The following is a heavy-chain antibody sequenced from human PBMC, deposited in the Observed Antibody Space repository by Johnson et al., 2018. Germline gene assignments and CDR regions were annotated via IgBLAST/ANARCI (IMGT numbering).Heavy chain of an antibody. Sequence: QVQLVEAGGGVVQPGGSLRLCCSASGFSFSNHVMHWVRQAPGKGLEWVAVTSRDEGIKYYVASATGRFTISRDNSKGILYLQTNSLRAEDTAVHYCATGAVSGFIYREFFQHWGQGTLVTVSS. D-gene: IGHD3-16*02. CDR2: TSRDEGIK. CDR3: ATGAVSGFIYREFFQH. J-gene: IGHJ1*01. CDR1: GFSFSNHV. V-gene: IGHV3-30*03.